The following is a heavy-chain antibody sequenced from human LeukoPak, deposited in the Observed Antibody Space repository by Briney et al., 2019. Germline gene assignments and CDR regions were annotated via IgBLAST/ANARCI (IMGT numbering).Heavy chain of an antibody. CDR3: APAIVATSGDY. D-gene: IGHD5-12*01. CDR1: GFTFSDYY. V-gene: IGHV3-11*01. J-gene: IGHJ4*02. CDR2: ITSSGSAI. Sequence: GGSLRLSCAASGFTFSDYYMSWIRQAPGKGLEWVAYITSSGSAIYYADSVRGRFTISRDNARNSVFLQMDGLRAEDTAIYYCAPAIVATSGDYWGQGTLVIVSS.